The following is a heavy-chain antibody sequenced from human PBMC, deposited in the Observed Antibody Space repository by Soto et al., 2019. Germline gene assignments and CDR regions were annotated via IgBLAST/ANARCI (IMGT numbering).Heavy chain of an antibody. CDR1: GFTFSDSI. CDR3: ASGNSLRY. V-gene: IGHV3-21*01. D-gene: IGHD2-21*01. J-gene: IGHJ4*02. Sequence: GSLRLSCAASGFTFSDSIMNWVRQAPGKGLEWLSSISSTSGFIYYADSVKGRFTISRDNAKNSLFLQMNSLRVDDTAVYYCASGNSLRYWGQGTLVTVSS. CDR2: ISSTSGFI.